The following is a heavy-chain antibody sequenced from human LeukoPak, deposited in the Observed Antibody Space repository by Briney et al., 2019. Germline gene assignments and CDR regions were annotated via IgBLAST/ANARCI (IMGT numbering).Heavy chain of an antibody. V-gene: IGHV4-34*01. CDR3: ARTNYGSGSYYNPYYYYGMDV. CDR1: GGSFSGYY. D-gene: IGHD3-10*01. CDR2: INHSGST. Sequence: SETLSLTCAVYGGSFSGYYWSWIRQPPGKGLEWIGEINHSGSTNYNPSLKSRVTISVDTSKNQFSLKLSSVTAADTAVYYCARTNYGSGSYYNPYYYYGMDVWGQGTTVTVSS. J-gene: IGHJ6*02.